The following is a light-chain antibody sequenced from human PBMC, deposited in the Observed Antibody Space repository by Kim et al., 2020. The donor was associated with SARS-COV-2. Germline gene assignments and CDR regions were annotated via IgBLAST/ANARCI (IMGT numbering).Light chain of an antibody. CDR2: GAS. J-gene: IGKJ2*01. CDR1: QSVSSN. CDR3: QQYNNWPPVYT. Sequence: SPGERATLSCRAGQSVSSNLAWYQQKPGQAPRRLIYGASTRATGIPARFSGSGSGTEFTLTISSLQSEDFAVYYCQQYNNWPPVYTFGQGTKLEI. V-gene: IGKV3-15*01.